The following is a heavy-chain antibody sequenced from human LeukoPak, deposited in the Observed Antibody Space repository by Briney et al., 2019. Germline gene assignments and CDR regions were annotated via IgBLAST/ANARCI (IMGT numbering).Heavy chain of an antibody. D-gene: IGHD4-17*01. CDR3: ARLTVTTYYYYGMDV. Sequence: PSETLSLTCTVSGGSISSSSYYWGWIRQPPGTGLEWIGSIYDSGSTYYNPSLKSRVTISVDTSKNQFSLKLSSVTAADTAVYYCARLTVTTYYYYGMDVWGQGTTVTVSS. CDR1: GGSISSSSYY. V-gene: IGHV4-39*01. J-gene: IGHJ6*02. CDR2: IYDSGST.